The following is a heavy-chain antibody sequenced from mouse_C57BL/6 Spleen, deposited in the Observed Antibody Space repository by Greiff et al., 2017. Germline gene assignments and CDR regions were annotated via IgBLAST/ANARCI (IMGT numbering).Heavy chain of an antibody. D-gene: IGHD2-4*01. V-gene: IGHV1-19*01. CDR3: ARSIYYDYDAFAY. CDR1: GYTFTDYY. Sequence: VQLQQSGPVLVKPGASVKMSCKASGYTFTDYYMNWVKQSHGKSLEWIGVINPYNGGTSYNQKFKSKATLTVDKPSSTAYMQLSSLTSEDSAVYYCARSIYYDYDAFAYWGQGTLVTVSA. CDR2: INPYNGGT. J-gene: IGHJ3*01.